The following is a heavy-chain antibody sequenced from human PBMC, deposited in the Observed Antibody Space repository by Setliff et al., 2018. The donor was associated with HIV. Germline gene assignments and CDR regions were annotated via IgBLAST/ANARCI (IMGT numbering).Heavy chain of an antibody. CDR2: INWNGGRT. CDR3: ARALRLISPARTWDV. Sequence: PGGSLRLSCAASGFTFDDYGMSWVRQAPGKGLEWVSGINWNGGRTAYADSVKGRFTISRDKAKNSLYLQMNSLRAEDTALYFCARALRLISPARTWDVWGQGTTVTVYS. CDR1: GFTFDDYG. J-gene: IGHJ6*02. V-gene: IGHV3-20*04. D-gene: IGHD3-16*01.